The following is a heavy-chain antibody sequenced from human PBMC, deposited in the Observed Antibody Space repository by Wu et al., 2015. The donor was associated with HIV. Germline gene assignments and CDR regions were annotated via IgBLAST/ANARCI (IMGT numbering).Heavy chain of an antibody. J-gene: IGHJ4*02. CDR2: ISAYNGNT. Sequence: QVKLVQSGSEMKKPGASVKVSCKVSGYNIWSYGIGWVRQAPGQGLEWMGWISAYNGNTNYAQKLQGRVTMTTDTSTSTAYMELRSLRSDDTAVYYCARGFYDILTGSPFDYWGQGTLVTVSS. D-gene: IGHD3-9*01. CDR3: ARGFYDILTGSPFDY. CDR1: GYNIWSYG. V-gene: IGHV1-18*01.